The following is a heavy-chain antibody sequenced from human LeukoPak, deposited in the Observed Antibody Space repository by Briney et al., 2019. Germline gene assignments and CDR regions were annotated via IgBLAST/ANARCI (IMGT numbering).Heavy chain of an antibody. Sequence: GGSLRLSCAASGFTFSSYGMHWVRQAPGKGLEWVAFIRYDGSNKYYADSVKGRFTISRDNSKNTLYLQMNSLRAEDTAVYYCAKDECDLVWFGELFYYYYGMDVWGQGTTVTVSS. CDR1: GFTFSSYG. D-gene: IGHD3-10*01. CDR3: AKDECDLVWFGELFYYYYGMDV. CDR2: IRYDGSNK. J-gene: IGHJ6*02. V-gene: IGHV3-30*02.